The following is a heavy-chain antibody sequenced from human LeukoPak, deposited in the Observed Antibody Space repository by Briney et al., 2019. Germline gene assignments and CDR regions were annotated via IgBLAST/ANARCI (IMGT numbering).Heavy chain of an antibody. CDR2: IKQDGSEK. J-gene: IGHJ3*02. Sequence: GGSLRLSCAASGFTFSTYWMTCVRQAPGKGLEWVASIKQDGSEKFYVDSVKGRFTISRDNAKNSLFLQMNSLRAEDTAVYYCASHGTSDAFDIWGQGTMVTVSS. CDR1: GFTFSTYW. CDR3: ASHGTSDAFDI. D-gene: IGHD1-1*01. V-gene: IGHV3-7*05.